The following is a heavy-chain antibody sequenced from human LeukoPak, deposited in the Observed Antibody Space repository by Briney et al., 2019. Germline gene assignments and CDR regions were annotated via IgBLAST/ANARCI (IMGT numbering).Heavy chain of an antibody. D-gene: IGHD6-13*01. J-gene: IGHJ6*02. V-gene: IGHV4-4*07. CDR3: ARDSPYSSSWSHYGMDV. CDR1: GGSISSYY. Sequence: SETLSLTCTVSGGSISSYYWSWIRQPAGKGLEWLGRIYTSGSTNYNPSLKSRVTMSVDTSKNQFSLKLSSVTAADTAAYYCARDSPYSSSWSHYGMDVWGQGTTVTVSS. CDR2: IYTSGST.